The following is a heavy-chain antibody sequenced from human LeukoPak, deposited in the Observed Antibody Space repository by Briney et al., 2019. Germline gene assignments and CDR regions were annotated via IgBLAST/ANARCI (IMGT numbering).Heavy chain of an antibody. CDR2: IYHSGST. J-gene: IGHJ4*02. Sequence: SETLSLTCAVSGGSISSGGYSWSWIRQPPGKGLEWIGYIYHSGSTYYNPSLKSRVTISVDRSKNQFSLKLSSVTAADTAVYYCARSPSGSYHEFDYWGQGTLVTVSS. CDR1: GGSISSGGYS. D-gene: IGHD3-10*01. V-gene: IGHV4-30-2*01. CDR3: ARSPSGSYHEFDY.